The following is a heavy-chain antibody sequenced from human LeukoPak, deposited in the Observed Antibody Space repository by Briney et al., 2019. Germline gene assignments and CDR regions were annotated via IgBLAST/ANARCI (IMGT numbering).Heavy chain of an antibody. V-gene: IGHV1-24*01. J-gene: IGHJ4*02. CDR3: ATAIVGATNNPFDY. Sequence: ASVKVSCKVSGYTLTELSMHWVRQAPGKGLEWMGGFDPEDGETIYARKFQGRVTMTEDTSTDTAYMELSSLRSEDTAVYYCATAIVGATNNPFDYWGQGTPVTVSS. D-gene: IGHD1-26*01. CDR1: GYTLTELS. CDR2: FDPEDGET.